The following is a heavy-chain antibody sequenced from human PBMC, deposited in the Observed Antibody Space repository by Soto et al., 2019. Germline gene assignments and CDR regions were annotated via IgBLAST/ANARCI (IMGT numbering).Heavy chain of an antibody. J-gene: IGHJ4*02. Sequence: GGSLRLSCAASGFTFRSYAMSWVRQSPGKGLEWVSAIGGSGDSSYYADSVKGRFTISRDNSKNTLYLQMNSLRAGDTAVYYCAKDHYDSSGFYDYWGQGTLVTVSS. D-gene: IGHD3-22*01. CDR2: IGGSGDSS. CDR1: GFTFRSYA. V-gene: IGHV3-23*01. CDR3: AKDHYDSSGFYDY.